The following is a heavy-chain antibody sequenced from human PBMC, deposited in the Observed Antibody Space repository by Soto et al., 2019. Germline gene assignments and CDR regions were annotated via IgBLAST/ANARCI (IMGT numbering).Heavy chain of an antibody. CDR3: ARPRLDLGWYVGFDY. CDR2: AIPIFGKA. J-gene: IGHJ4*02. V-gene: IGHV1-69*01. D-gene: IGHD6-19*01. CDR1: GGTFSSYA. Sequence: QVQLVQSGAEVKKPGSSVKVSCKASGGTFSSYAISWVRQAPGQGLEWMGGAIPIFGKANYALKLQGRVTITADEPTSTAYMELSSLRSEDTAVYYCARPRLDLGWYVGFDYWGQGTLVTVSS.